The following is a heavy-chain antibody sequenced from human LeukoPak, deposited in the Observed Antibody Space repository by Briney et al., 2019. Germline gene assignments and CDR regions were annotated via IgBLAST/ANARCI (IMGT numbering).Heavy chain of an antibody. CDR3: ARRGDGYGHFDF. D-gene: IGHD5-24*01. J-gene: IGHJ4*02. V-gene: IGHV4-4*02. CDR2: IYHSGTT. Sequence: ASETLSLTCAVSGGSVSSSNWWSWRRQPPGKGLEWIGAIYHSGTTTYNPSLKSRVTISVDKSKNQFSLKLSSVTAADTAVYYCARRGDGYGHFDFLGQGTLVTVSS. CDR1: GGSVSSSNW.